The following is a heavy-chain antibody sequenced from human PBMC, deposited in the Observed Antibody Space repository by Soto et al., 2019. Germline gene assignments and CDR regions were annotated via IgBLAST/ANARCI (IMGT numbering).Heavy chain of an antibody. V-gene: IGHV1-69*13. J-gene: IGHJ5*02. Sequence: SVKVSCKASGGTFSSYAISWVRQAPGQGLEWMGGIIPIFGTANYAQKFQGRVTITADESTSTAYMELSSLRSEDTAVYYCARDVVVVVAATIRWFDPWGQGTLVTVSS. CDR2: IIPIFGTA. CDR3: ARDVVVVVAATIRWFDP. D-gene: IGHD2-15*01. CDR1: GGTFSSYA.